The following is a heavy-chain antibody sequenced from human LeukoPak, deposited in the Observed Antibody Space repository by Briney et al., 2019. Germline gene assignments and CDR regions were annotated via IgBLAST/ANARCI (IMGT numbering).Heavy chain of an antibody. CDR1: GGSISSSSYY. Sequence: SETLSLTCTVSGGSISSSSYYWGWIRQPPGKGLEWIGSIYYSGSTYYNPSLKSRVTISVDTSKNQFPLKLSSVTAADTAVYYCAGRLPWFDPWGQGTLVTVSS. J-gene: IGHJ5*02. CDR3: AGRLPWFDP. D-gene: IGHD2-21*02. V-gene: IGHV4-39*01. CDR2: IYYSGST.